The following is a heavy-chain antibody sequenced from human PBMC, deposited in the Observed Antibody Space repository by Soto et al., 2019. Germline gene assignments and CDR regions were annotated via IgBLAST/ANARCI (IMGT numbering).Heavy chain of an antibody. CDR2: INSYSGNT. CDR3: ARGSGHYYDFEF. D-gene: IGHD3-22*01. CDR1: GYIFTTSA. J-gene: IGHJ4*02. Sequence: ASVKVSCKASGYIFTTSAIHSLRQAPGQRLECMAWINSYSGNTEYSQKFQGRLTITRDRSASTAYMELISLTSEDTAIYDCARGSGHYYDFEFWGQGTLVTFSS. V-gene: IGHV1-3*01.